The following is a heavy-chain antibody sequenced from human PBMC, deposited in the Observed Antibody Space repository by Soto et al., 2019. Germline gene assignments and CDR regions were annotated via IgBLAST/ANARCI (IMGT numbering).Heavy chain of an antibody. CDR3: ARGDGYVVFDY. Sequence: ASVKVSCRASGGTFNRYAISWVRQAPGQGLEWMGGFIPIFGTANYAQKFQCRVTITADESTSTAYMELSSLGSDDTAVYYCARGDGYVVFDYWGQGSLVTVSS. D-gene: IGHD5-12*01. V-gene: IGHV1-69*13. CDR2: FIPIFGTA. J-gene: IGHJ4*02. CDR1: GGTFNRYA.